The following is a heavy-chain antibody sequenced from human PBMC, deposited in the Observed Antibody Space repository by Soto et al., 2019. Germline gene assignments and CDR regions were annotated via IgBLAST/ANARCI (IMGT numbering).Heavy chain of an antibody. CDR3: ASRDPGTSVDY. CDR2: IYRTGST. D-gene: IGHD1-7*01. J-gene: IGHJ4*02. V-gene: IGHV4-4*02. CDR1: GGPFTSNNW. Sequence: SETLSITCAVSGGPFTSNNWWTWVRQPPGQGLEWIGEIYRTGSTNYNPSLKSRVTISLDKSENQFSLKVTSLTAADTAVYYCASRDPGTSVDYWGQGTLVTVSS.